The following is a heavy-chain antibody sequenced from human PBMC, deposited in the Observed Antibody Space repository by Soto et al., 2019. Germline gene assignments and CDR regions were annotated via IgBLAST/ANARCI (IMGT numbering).Heavy chain of an antibody. V-gene: IGHV4-34*01. CDR1: GGSLSGYY. D-gene: IGHD3-16*01. Sequence: SETLSLTCAVSGGSLSGYYWNWIRQAPGRGLEWIGEINNSGGTNYNPSLKSRLIISMDTAKNQFYLNLTSMTASDTAIYYCARDKFGFSYDYYCYLDVWGKGTTVTVSS. CDR3: ARDKFGFSYDYYCYLDV. J-gene: IGHJ6*03. CDR2: INNSGGT.